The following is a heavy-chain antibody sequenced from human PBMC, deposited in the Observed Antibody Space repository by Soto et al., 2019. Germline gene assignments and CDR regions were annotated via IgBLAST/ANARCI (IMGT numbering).Heavy chain of an antibody. Sequence: GSLRLSCAASGFTFSSYWMSWVRQAPGKGLEWVANIKQDGSEKYYVDSVKGRFTISRDNAKNSLYLQMNSLRAEDTAVYYCARAGHSGSYYFDYWGQGTLVTVSS. CDR1: GFTFSSYW. CDR2: IKQDGSEK. V-gene: IGHV3-7*01. J-gene: IGHJ4*02. CDR3: ARAGHSGSYYFDY. D-gene: IGHD1-26*01.